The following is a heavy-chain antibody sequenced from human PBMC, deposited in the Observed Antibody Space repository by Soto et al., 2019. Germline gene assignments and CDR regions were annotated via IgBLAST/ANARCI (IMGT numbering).Heavy chain of an antibody. Sequence: ASVKVSRKASGYTSTGYYMHWVRQAPGQGLEWMGWINPNSGGTNYAQKFQGRVTMTRDTSISTAYMELRRLRSDVTAVYYFARTDMLTIFVEAGDYWGQGTLVTV. CDR3: ARTDMLTIFVEAGDY. V-gene: IGHV1-2*02. J-gene: IGHJ4*02. D-gene: IGHD3-3*01. CDR1: GYTSTGYY. CDR2: INPNSGGT.